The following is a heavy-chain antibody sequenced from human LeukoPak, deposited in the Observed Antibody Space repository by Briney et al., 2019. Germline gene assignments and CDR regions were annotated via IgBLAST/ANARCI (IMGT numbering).Heavy chain of an antibody. J-gene: IGHJ6*02. Sequence: TGGSLRLSCTASGFSFSSYAMSWVRQAPGVGLEWVSAIDGGGGRTWHADSVRGRFTISRDNSKNTLYLQINSLRAEDTAVYYCAKVGSIQAYYYGMDVWGQGTTVTVSS. CDR3: AKVGSIQAYYYGMDV. CDR1: GFSFSSYA. CDR2: IDGGGGRT. V-gene: IGHV3-23*01. D-gene: IGHD3-10*01.